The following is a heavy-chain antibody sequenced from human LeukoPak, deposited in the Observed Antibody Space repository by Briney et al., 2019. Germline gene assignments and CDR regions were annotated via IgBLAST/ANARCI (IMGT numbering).Heavy chain of an antibody. V-gene: IGHV3-43*01. Sequence: GGSLRLSCAASGFTLTNYTMHWVRQAPGKGLEWVSLISWEGGSTYYADSVKGRFTISRDNSKNSLYLQMNSLRTEDTALYYCARNYYGSGNYYNNINYWGQGTLVTVSS. CDR2: ISWEGGST. D-gene: IGHD3-10*01. CDR1: GFTLTNYT. CDR3: ARNYYGSGNYYNNINY. J-gene: IGHJ4*02.